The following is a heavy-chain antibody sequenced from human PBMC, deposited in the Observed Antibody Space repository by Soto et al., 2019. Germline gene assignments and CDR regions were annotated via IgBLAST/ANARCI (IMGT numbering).Heavy chain of an antibody. CDR3: VRENYYYGMDV. V-gene: IGHV1-46*04. CDR2: INPGGGST. J-gene: IGHJ6*02. Sequence: ASVKVSCKASGYTFINYYIHWVRQAPGQGLERMGMINPGGGSTDYADSVKVRFTISRDISRNALYLQLNSLRSEDTAVYYCVRENYYYGMDVWGQGTTVTVSS. CDR1: GYTFINYY. D-gene: IGHD3-10*01.